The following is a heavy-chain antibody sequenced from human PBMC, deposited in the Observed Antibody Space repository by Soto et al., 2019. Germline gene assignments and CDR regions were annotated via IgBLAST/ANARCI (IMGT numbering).Heavy chain of an antibody. CDR3: SISNSFGRGDF. CDR2: IIPVFGTT. V-gene: IGHV1-69*01. J-gene: IGHJ4*02. Sequence: QVQLVQSGAEVKTPGSSVRVSCKASGGTLNSYTISWVRQAPGQGLEWMGGIIPVFGTTDYAQKFQGRVTIPADQSTVTAYLDLFRLRSEDTAIYYCSISNSFGRGDFWGQGALVTVSS. D-gene: IGHD1-1*01. CDR1: GGTLNSYT.